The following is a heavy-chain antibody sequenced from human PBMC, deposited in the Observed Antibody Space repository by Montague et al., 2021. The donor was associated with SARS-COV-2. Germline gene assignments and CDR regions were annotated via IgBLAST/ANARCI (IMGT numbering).Heavy chain of an antibody. CDR3: TREGYQVLWSDYYYYGMDV. J-gene: IGHJ6*02. Sequence: CAISGDSVSSNRAAWNWIRQSPGRGLEWLGRTYYRSKWYNDYAVSEEGRITINPDTSKNQFSLQLKSVTPADTAVYYCTREGYQVLWSDYYYYGMDVWGQGITVTVSS. CDR1: GDSVSSNRAA. V-gene: IGHV6-1*01. D-gene: IGHD2-2*01. CDR2: TYYRSKWYN.